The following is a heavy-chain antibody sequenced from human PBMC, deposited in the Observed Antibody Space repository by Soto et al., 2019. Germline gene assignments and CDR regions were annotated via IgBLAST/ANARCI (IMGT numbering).Heavy chain of an antibody. V-gene: IGHV4-39*01. Sequence: PSETLSLTCTVSGGSISSSSYYWGWIRQPPGKGLEWIGSIYYSGSTYYNPSLKSRVTISVDTSKNQFSLKLSSVTAADTAVYYCASRGSTYYYYGMDVWGQGTTVTVSS. CDR1: GGSISSSSYY. CDR2: IYYSGST. CDR3: ASRGSTYYYYGMDV. J-gene: IGHJ6*02. D-gene: IGHD5-12*01.